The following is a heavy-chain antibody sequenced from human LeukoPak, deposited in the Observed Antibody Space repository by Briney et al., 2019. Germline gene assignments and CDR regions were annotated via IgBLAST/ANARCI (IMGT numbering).Heavy chain of an antibody. CDR2: INWNGGST. Sequence: GGSLRLSCAASGFTFDDYGMSWVRQAPGKGLEWVSGINWNGGSTGYADSVKGRFTISRDNAKHSLYLQMNSLRAEDTALYYCAREEYYYDSSGYYPNRYFDYWGRGTLVTVSS. D-gene: IGHD3-22*01. V-gene: IGHV3-20*04. CDR3: AREEYYYDSSGYYPNRYFDY. CDR1: GFTFDDYG. J-gene: IGHJ4*02.